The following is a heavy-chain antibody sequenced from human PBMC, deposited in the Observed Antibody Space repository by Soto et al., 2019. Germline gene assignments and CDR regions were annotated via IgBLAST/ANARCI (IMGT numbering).Heavy chain of an antibody. CDR1: GFTFSNAW. J-gene: IGHJ6*02. V-gene: IGHV3-15*07. D-gene: IGHD6-13*01. Sequence: PGGSLRLSCAASGFTFSNAWMNWVRQAPGKGLEWVGRIKSKTDGGRTDYAAPVKGRFTISRDNSKNTLYLQMNSLRAEDTAVYYCAKDLNSSWYYYYGMDVWGQGTTVTVSS. CDR2: IKSKTDGGRT. CDR3: AKDLNSSWYYYYGMDV.